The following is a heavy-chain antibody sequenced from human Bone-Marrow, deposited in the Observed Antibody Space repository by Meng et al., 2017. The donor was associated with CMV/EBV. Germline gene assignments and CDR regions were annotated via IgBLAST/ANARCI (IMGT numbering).Heavy chain of an antibody. V-gene: IGHV3-7*01. D-gene: IGHD2-2*01. CDR1: GFTFSSYW. Sequence: GGSLRLSCAASGFTFSSYWMSWVRQAPGKGLEWVANIKQDGSEKYYVDSVKGRFTISRDNAKNSLYLQMNSLRAEDTAVYYCARTGYCSSTSCRRRWFDPWGQRTLVTVSS. J-gene: IGHJ5*02. CDR3: ARTGYCSSTSCRRRWFDP. CDR2: IKQDGSEK.